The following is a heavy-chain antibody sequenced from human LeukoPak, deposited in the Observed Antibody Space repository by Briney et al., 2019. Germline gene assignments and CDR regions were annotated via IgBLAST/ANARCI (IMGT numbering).Heavy chain of an antibody. CDR1: GYTFTSYA. CDR3: ARRYSSGWSDAFDI. J-gene: IGHJ3*02. Sequence: ASVKVSCKASGYTFTSYAMNWVRQAPGQGLEWRGWINTNTGNPTYAQGFTGRFVFSLDTSVSTAYLQISSLKAEDTAVYYCARRYSSGWSDAFDIWGQGTMVTVSS. CDR2: INTNTGNP. V-gene: IGHV7-4-1*02. D-gene: IGHD6-19*01.